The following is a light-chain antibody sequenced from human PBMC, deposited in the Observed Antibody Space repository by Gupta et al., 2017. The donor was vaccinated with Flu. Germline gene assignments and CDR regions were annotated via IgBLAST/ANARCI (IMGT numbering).Light chain of an antibody. CDR3: QYFDTSLSVI. V-gene: IGLV1-40*01. CDR2: ENT. Sequence: QSGLVQPPSVSGAPGQRVTISCTGSSPNFGARYDVHWYQHLPGTAPKLRIDENTNRPSGVPDRVSGSESGTSDTIAITGLQAEDEAYYYCQYFDTSLSVIFGGGTRLTVL. CDR1: SPNFGARYD. J-gene: IGLJ2*01.